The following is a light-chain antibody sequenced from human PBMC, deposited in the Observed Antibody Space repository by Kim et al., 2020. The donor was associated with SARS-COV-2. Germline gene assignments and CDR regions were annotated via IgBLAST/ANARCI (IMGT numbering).Light chain of an antibody. J-gene: IGKJ1*01. CDR1: QDIGND. Sequence: GDTVTSPCRASQDIGNDLGLYQQNPGKAPKVLIYDASPLQSGVPSRFSGSGSGTDFTLTISSLQPEDFATYFCLQDYTYPWTFGQGTKVDIK. CDR2: DAS. CDR3: LQDYTYPWT. V-gene: IGKV1-6*01.